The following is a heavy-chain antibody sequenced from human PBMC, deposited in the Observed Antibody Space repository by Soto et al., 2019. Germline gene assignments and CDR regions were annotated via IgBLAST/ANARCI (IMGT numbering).Heavy chain of an antibody. V-gene: IGHV4-59*01. Sequence: PSETLSLTCTVSGGSISSYYWSWIRQPPGKGLEWIGYIYYSGSTNYNPSLKSRVTISVDTSKNQFSLKLSSVTAADTAVYYCARDPRGPGVFDIWGKGTMVTVPS. CDR2: IYYSGST. CDR1: GGSISSYY. D-gene: IGHD2-8*01. J-gene: IGHJ3*02. CDR3: ARDPRGPGVFDI.